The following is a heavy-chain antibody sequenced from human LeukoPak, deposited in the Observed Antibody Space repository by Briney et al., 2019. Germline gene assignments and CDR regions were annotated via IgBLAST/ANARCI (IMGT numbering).Heavy chain of an antibody. V-gene: IGHV3-48*01. J-gene: IGHJ4*02. D-gene: IGHD1-26*01. CDR1: GFPFSSYS. Sequence: GGSLRLSCAASGFPFSSYSMNWVRQAPGKGLEWVSYISSSSSTIYYADSVKGRFTISRDNAKNSLYLQMNSLRAEDTAVYYCARMYSGTYTGYWGQGTLVTVSS. CDR2: ISSSSSTI. CDR3: ARMYSGTYTGY.